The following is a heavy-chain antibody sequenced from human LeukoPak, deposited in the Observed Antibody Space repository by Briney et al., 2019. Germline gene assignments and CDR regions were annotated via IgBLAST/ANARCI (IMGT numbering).Heavy chain of an antibody. CDR2: IYHSGNT. CDR3: AREGTTVVTKDAFDI. CDR1: GYSISSGFY. V-gene: IGHV4-38-2*02. J-gene: IGHJ3*02. D-gene: IGHD4-23*01. Sequence: PSETLSLTCTVSGYSISSGFYWGWIRQPPGKGLEWIGSIYHSGNTYYDPSLKRRVTISLDTSKNQFSLNLNSVTAADTAVYYCAREGTTVVTKDAFDIWGQGTMVTVSS.